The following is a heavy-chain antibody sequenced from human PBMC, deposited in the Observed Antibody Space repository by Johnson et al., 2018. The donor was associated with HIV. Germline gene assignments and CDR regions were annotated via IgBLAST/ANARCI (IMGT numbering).Heavy chain of an antibody. J-gene: IGHJ3*01. Sequence: VQLVESGGGVVRPGGSLRLPCAASGFTFDDYGMSWVRQAPGKGLEWVAFIRNDGSNKYYADSVKGRFTISRDNSKNTLYLQMNSLRAEDTAVYYCARAPEVRGVDAFDVWGQGTVVTVSS. CDR2: IRNDGSNK. CDR1: GFTFDDYG. V-gene: IGHV3-30*02. CDR3: ARAPEVRGVDAFDV. D-gene: IGHD3-10*01.